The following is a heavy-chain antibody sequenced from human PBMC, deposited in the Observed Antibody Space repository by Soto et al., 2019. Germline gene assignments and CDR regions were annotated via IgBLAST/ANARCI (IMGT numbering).Heavy chain of an antibody. J-gene: IGHJ6*02. V-gene: IGHV4-39*02. Sequence: SETLSLTCSVSGGSISSNIYYWAWIRQPPGKGLEWIGTISYRGSTSYNPSLTGRVTTSVDTSKNHFSLNLTSVTAADTAVYYFSRGGDYYYYGMDVWGQGTTVTGSS. CDR2: ISYRGST. D-gene: IGHD3-10*01. CDR3: SRGGDYYYYGMDV. CDR1: GGSISSNIYY.